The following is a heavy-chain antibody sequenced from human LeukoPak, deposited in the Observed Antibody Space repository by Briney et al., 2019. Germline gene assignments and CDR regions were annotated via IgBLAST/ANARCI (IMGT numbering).Heavy chain of an antibody. D-gene: IGHD3-9*01. CDR1: GFTFSSYG. CDR3: AKDVERLDYFDY. V-gene: IGHV3-30*18. J-gene: IGHJ4*02. Sequence: GGSLRLSCAASGFTFSSYGMHWVRQAPGKGLEWVAVMSFEGTNRYYADSVKGRFTISRDNSKNTLYLLMNSLRVEDTAVYYCAKDVERLDYFDYWGQGTLVTVSS. CDR2: MSFEGTNR.